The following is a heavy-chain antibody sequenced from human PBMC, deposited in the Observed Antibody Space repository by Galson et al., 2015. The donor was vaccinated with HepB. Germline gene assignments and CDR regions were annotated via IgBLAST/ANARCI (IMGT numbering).Heavy chain of an antibody. Sequence: SLRLSCAASGFTFSGSAIHWVRQAPGKGPEWMGLIRIKANNNAALYVLWLKGRFFVSRDDTKNKEYLNMMRLKTDDTAVYYCVRSGDLSGYSSLWGQGTLGIVSS. D-gene: IGHD6-13*01. J-gene: IGHJ4*02. CDR1: GFTFSGSA. V-gene: IGHV3-73*01. CDR2: IRIKANNNAA. CDR3: VRSGDLSGYSSL.